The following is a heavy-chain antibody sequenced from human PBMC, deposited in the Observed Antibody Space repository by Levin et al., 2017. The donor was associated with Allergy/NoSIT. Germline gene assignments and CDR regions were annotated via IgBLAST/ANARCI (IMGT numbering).Heavy chain of an antibody. CDR2: TYYRSKWYN. V-gene: IGHV6-1*01. CDR1: GDSVSSNSAA. D-gene: IGHD2-15*01. J-gene: IGHJ6*03. CDR3: AREREPTYCSGGSCYYDYYMDV. Sequence: SQTLSLTCAISGDSVSSNSAAWNWIRQSPSRGLEWLGRTYYRSKWYNDYAVSVKSRITINPDTSKNQFSLQLNSVTPEDTAVYYCAREREPTYCSGGSCYYDYYMDVWGKGTTVTVSS.